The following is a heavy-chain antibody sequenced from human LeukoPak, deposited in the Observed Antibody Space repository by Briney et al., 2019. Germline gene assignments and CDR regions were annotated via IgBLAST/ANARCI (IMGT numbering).Heavy chain of an antibody. CDR1: GFTFSSNW. V-gene: IGHV3-74*01. D-gene: IGHD3-22*01. J-gene: IGHJ4*02. Sequence: GGSLRLSCAASGFTFSSNWMHWVRQAPGKGLVWVSRIHSDGSSTSYADSVKGRFTISRDNAKNTLYMQMNSLRAEDTAVYYCVLEGITMIVVAHGGYWGQGTLVTVSS. CDR2: IHSDGSST. CDR3: VLEGITMIVVAHGGY.